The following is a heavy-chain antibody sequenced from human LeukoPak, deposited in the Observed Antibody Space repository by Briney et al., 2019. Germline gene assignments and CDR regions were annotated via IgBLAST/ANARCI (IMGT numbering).Heavy chain of an antibody. D-gene: IGHD6-13*01. J-gene: IGHJ4*02. Sequence: KPSETLSLTCTVSGGSISSYYWSWIRQPPGKGLEWIGYIYYSGSTNYNPSLKSRVTISVDTSKNQFSLKLSSVTAADTAVYYCAREGSVAAGTWPSLVDYWGQGTLVTVSS. CDR3: AREGSVAAGTWPSLVDY. CDR2: IYYSGST. CDR1: GGSISSYY. V-gene: IGHV4-59*01.